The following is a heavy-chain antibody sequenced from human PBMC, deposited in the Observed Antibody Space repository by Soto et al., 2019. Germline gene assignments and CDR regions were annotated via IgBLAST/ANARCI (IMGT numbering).Heavy chain of an antibody. V-gene: IGHV4-39*01. Sequence: SETLSLTCTVSGGSISRSSYYWGWIRPPPGKGLEWIGSIYYSGSTYYNPSLKSRVTISVDTSKNQFSLKLSSVTAADTAVYYCARLGGDGSGSYLTPYYYYYGMDVWGQGTTVTVSS. J-gene: IGHJ6*02. D-gene: IGHD3-10*01. CDR3: ARLGGDGSGSYLTPYYYYYGMDV. CDR1: GGSISRSSYY. CDR2: IYYSGST.